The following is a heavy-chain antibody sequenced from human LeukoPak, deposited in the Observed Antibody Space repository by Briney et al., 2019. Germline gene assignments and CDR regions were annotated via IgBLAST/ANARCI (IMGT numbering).Heavy chain of an antibody. D-gene: IGHD3-10*01. CDR3: ARGTTVIVRMRRFDP. V-gene: IGHV4-34*01. Sequence: SETLSLTCAVYGGSFSGYYWSWIRQPPGKGLEWIGEINHSGSTNYNPSLKSRVTISVDTSKNQFSLKLSSVTAADTAVYYRARGTTVIVRMRRFDPWGQGTLVTVSS. CDR2: INHSGST. J-gene: IGHJ5*02. CDR1: GGSFSGYY.